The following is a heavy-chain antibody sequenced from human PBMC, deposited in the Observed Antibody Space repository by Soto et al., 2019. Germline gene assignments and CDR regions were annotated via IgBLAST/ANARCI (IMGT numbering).Heavy chain of an antibody. CDR2: ISAYNGNT. Sequence: QVQLVQSGAEVKKPGASVKVSCKASGYTFTSYGISWVRQAPGQGLEWMGWISAYNGNTNYAQKLQGRVTMTHDTSTSTDYMELRSLRSDDTAVYYCARAFGYCTNGVCYSYWGQGTLVTVSS. CDR3: ARAFGYCTNGVCYSY. D-gene: IGHD2-8*01. V-gene: IGHV1-18*01. CDR1: GYTFTSYG. J-gene: IGHJ4*02.